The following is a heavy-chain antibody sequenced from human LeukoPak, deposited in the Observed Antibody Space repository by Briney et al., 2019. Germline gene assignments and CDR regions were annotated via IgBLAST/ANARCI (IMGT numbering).Heavy chain of an antibody. V-gene: IGHV1-2*02. CDR3: ARGPENQLLFFDF. Sequence: GASVKVSCKASGYTFTDYYMHWVRQAPGQGLEWMGWINPNSGGTNYPQKFQGRVTMTRDTSISTAYMELSRLRSDDTAVYYCARGPENQLLFFDFWGQGTLVTASS. D-gene: IGHD2-2*01. J-gene: IGHJ4*02. CDR2: INPNSGGT. CDR1: GYTFTDYY.